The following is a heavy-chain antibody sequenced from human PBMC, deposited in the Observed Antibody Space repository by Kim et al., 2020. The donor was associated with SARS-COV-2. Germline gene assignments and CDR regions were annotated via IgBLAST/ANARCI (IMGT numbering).Heavy chain of an antibody. CDR3: ARVGFGSGSLNAFDI. D-gene: IGHD3-10*01. V-gene: IGHV3-53*01. Sequence: SVKGRFTISRDNSKNPLYFQVNSLRAEDTAVYYCARVGFGSGSLNAFDIWGQGTVVTVSS. J-gene: IGHJ3*02.